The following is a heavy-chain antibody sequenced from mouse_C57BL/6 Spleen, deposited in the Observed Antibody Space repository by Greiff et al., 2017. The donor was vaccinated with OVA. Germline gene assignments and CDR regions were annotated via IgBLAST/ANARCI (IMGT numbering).Heavy chain of an antibody. CDR2: INPSSGYT. J-gene: IGHJ2*01. CDR1: VYPFTSYW. D-gene: IGHD2-5*01. V-gene: IGHV1-7*01. Sequence: QLPQSGAELAKPGASVKLSCKASVYPFTSYWMHWVKQRPGQGLEWIGYINPSSGYTKYNQKFKDKATLTADKSSSTAYMQLSSLTYEDSAVYYCARSNSNYFDYWGQGTTLTVSS. CDR3: ARSNSNYFDY.